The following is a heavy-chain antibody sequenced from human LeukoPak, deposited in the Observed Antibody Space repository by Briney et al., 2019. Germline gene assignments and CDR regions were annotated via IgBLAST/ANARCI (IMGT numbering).Heavy chain of an antibody. D-gene: IGHD6-13*01. CDR3: ARHIGASGPDY. CDR2: IYPGDSDT. J-gene: IGHJ4*02. Sequence: GESLKISCAGSGYSFTNYWIAWVRQMPGKGLEWMGIIYPGDSDTRYIPSFQGQVTISADKSISTAYLQWNSLKAPDTATYYCARHIGASGPDYWGQGTLVTVSS. V-gene: IGHV5-51*01. CDR1: GYSFTNYW.